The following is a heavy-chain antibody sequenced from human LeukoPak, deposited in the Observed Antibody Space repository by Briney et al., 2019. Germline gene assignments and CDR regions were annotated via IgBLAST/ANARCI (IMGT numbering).Heavy chain of an antibody. CDR2: IYPGDSDT. CDR1: GYSFTSYW. CDR3: ARGDSLRAVAGTYGAFDI. V-gene: IGHV5-51*01. Sequence: GESLKISCKGSGYSFTSYWIGWVRQMPGKGLEWMGIIYPGDSDTRYSPSFQGQVTISADKSISTAYLQWSSLKASDTAMYYCARGDSLRAVAGTYGAFDIWGQGTMVTVSS. D-gene: IGHD6-19*01. J-gene: IGHJ3*02.